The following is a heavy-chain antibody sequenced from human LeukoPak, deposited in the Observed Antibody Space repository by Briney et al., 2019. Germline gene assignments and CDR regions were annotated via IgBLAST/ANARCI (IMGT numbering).Heavy chain of an antibody. D-gene: IGHD3-22*01. CDR2: ISSSSSTI. CDR1: GFTFSSYS. Sequence: GGSLRLSCATSGFTFSSYSMNWVRQAPGKGLEWVSYISSSSSTIYYADSVKGRFTISRDNAKNSLYLQMNSLRAEDTAVYYCARDLKGGRRGVYYYDSSGPLDYWGQGTLVTVSS. V-gene: IGHV3-48*01. J-gene: IGHJ4*02. CDR3: ARDLKGGRRGVYYYDSSGPLDY.